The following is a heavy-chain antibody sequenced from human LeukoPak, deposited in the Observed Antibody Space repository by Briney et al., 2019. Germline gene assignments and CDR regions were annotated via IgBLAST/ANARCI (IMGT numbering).Heavy chain of an antibody. J-gene: IGHJ2*01. Sequence: PSETLSLTCTVSGGSISSYYWSWIRQPPGKGLEWIGYTYYSGSTKYKPSLKSRVTISVDTSKNQFSLKLSTVTAADTAVYYCARYYGGDSPSYFDLWGRGTLVTVSS. CDR1: GGSISSYY. CDR2: TYYSGST. V-gene: IGHV4-59*01. CDR3: ARYYGGDSPSYFDL. D-gene: IGHD4-23*01.